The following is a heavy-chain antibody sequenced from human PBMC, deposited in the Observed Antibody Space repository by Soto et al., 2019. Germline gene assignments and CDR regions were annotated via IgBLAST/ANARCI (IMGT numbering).Heavy chain of an antibody. Sequence: PSETLSLTCSIYGGSFSGYYWSCSRQPPGKWLDWIGEINHSVNTNYNPSLKSRVTISVDTSNNQFSLKLNSVTAADTAVYYCASSGPAVPNRSYYPDMGVWGQVNRVTASS. J-gene: IGHJ6*02. V-gene: IGHV4-34*01. D-gene: IGHD2-2*01. CDR1: GGSFSGYY. CDR3: ASSGPAVPNRSYYPDMGV. CDR2: INHSVNT.